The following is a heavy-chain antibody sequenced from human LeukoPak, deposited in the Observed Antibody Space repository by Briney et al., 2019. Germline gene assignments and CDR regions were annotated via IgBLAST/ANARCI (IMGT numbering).Heavy chain of an antibody. CDR1: GFTFDDYA. Sequence: GGSLRLSCAASGFTFDDYAMHWVRQAPGEGLEGVSLISWDGGSTYYADSVKGRFTISRDNSKNSLYMQMNSLRAEDTALYYCAKDYGCSSTSCYTPLYYYYMDVWGKGTTVTVSS. V-gene: IGHV3-43D*03. CDR2: ISWDGGST. J-gene: IGHJ6*03. D-gene: IGHD2-2*02. CDR3: AKDYGCSSTSCYTPLYYYYMDV.